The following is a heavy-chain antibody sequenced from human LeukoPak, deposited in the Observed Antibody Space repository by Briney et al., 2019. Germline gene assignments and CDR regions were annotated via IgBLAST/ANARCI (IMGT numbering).Heavy chain of an antibody. CDR3: ASSVGSTDY. J-gene: IGHJ4*02. V-gene: IGHV4-59*12. D-gene: IGHD1-26*01. Sequence: SETLSLTCTVSGGSISSDYWSWIRQPPGKGLEWIGYMYNSGSTNYNPSLKSRVTISVDMSKNQFSLKLTSVTAADAAVYYCASSVGSTDYWGQGTLVTVSS. CDR2: MYNSGST. CDR1: GGSISSDY.